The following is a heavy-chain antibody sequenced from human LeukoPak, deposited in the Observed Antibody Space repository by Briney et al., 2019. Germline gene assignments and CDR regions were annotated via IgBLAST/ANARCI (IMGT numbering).Heavy chain of an antibody. Sequence: ASVKVSCKASGYTFTNYDINWVRQATGQGLEWMGWMNPNSGNTGYAQKFQGRVIMTSNTSITTAYMELSSLGSEDTAVYYCARGRNSGGWYPFGYWGQGTLVTVSS. D-gene: IGHD6-19*01. J-gene: IGHJ4*02. V-gene: IGHV1-8*01. CDR2: MNPNSGNT. CDR3: ARGRNSGGWYPFGY. CDR1: GYTFTNYD.